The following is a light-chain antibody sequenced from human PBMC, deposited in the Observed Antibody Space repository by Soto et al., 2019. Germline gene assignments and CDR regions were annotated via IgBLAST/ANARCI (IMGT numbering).Light chain of an antibody. CDR3: QQYDNLPLT. CDR1: QDISNY. Sequence: DIQMTQSPSSLSASVGDRVTITCQARQDISNYLNWYQQKPGKAPKLLIYDASNLETGVPSSFSGSGSGTDFTFTISSLQPEDIATYYCQQYDNLPLTFGHGTKVEIK. CDR2: DAS. J-gene: IGKJ1*01. V-gene: IGKV1-33*01.